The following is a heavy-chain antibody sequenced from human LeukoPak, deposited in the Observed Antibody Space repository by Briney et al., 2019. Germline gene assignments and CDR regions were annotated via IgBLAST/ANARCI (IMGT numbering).Heavy chain of an antibody. CDR3: ARQVGSGWYLYWFDP. J-gene: IGHJ5*02. V-gene: IGHV4-59*08. CDR1: GGSISGYY. Sequence: SETLSLTCTVSGGSISGYYWSWIRQPPGKGLEWIGYIYYSGSTNYNPSLKSRVTISVDTSKNQFSLKLSSVTAADTAVYYCARQVGSGWYLYWFDPWGQGTLVTVSS. CDR2: IYYSGST. D-gene: IGHD6-19*01.